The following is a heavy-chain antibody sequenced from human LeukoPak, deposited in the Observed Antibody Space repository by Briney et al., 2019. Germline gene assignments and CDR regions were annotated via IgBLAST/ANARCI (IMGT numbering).Heavy chain of an antibody. D-gene: IGHD5-18*01. V-gene: IGHV1-2*02. Sequence: ASVKVSCKASGYTFTGYYMHWVRPAPGQGLAWMGWFNPNSGGTNYAQKFQGRVTMTRDTSISTAYMELSRLRSDDTAVYYCAREFGYSYGPEYGMDVWGQGTTVTVSS. CDR2: FNPNSGGT. CDR1: GYTFTGYY. CDR3: AREFGYSYGPEYGMDV. J-gene: IGHJ6*02.